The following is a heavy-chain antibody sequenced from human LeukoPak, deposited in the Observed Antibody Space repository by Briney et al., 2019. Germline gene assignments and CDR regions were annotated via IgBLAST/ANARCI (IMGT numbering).Heavy chain of an antibody. Sequence: AGTLRLSCVASGFTFSSYAMTWVRQAPGKGLNWVSAISGGGDNTHYADSVKGRFTISRDNSKNTLYLQMNSLRAEDTAVYYCAKVRGYYYDSSDDYWGQGTLVTVSS. CDR1: GFTFSSYA. D-gene: IGHD3-22*01. CDR2: ISGGGDNT. CDR3: AKVRGYYYDSSDDY. V-gene: IGHV3-23*01. J-gene: IGHJ4*02.